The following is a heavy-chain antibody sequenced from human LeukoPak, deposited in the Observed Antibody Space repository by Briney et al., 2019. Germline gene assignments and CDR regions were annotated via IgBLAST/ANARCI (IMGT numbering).Heavy chain of an antibody. V-gene: IGHV4-4*09. J-gene: IGHJ2*01. D-gene: IGHD3-9*01. CDR1: GGSISSYY. Sequence: SETLSLTCTVSGGSISSYYWSWIRQPPGKGLEWIGYIYTSGSTNFNPSLKSRVTISVDTSKNQFSLKLSSVTAADTAVYYCARFDREDKGRNWYFDLWGRGTLVTVSS. CDR3: ARFDREDKGRNWYFDL. CDR2: IYTSGST.